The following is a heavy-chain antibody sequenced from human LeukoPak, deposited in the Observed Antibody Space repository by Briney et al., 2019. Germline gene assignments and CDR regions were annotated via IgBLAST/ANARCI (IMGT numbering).Heavy chain of an antibody. J-gene: IGHJ6*02. CDR1: GFTFDDYA. Sequence: GRSLRLSCAASGFTFDDYAMHWVRQAPGKGLEWVSGISWNSGSIGYADSVKGRFTISRDNAKNSLYLQMNSLRAEDTALYYCAKDSGWGYYYGMDVWGQGTTVTVS. D-gene: IGHD3-10*01. CDR3: AKDSGWGYYYGMDV. V-gene: IGHV3-9*01. CDR2: ISWNSGSI.